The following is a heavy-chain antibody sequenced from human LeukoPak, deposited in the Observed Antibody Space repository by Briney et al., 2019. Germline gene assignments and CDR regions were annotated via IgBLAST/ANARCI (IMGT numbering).Heavy chain of an antibody. D-gene: IGHD3-9*01. J-gene: IGHJ4*02. CDR1: GVSISSSKYY. CDR3: ARQTSTRGRFFDWIYPPDI. CDR2: IYYRGTT. Sequence: PSETLSLTCTVSGVSISSSKYYWGWIRQPPGKGLEWIGTIYYRGTTYFNPSLKSRVTISADTSKRQFSLNLRSVTAADTAVYYCARQTSTRGRFFDWIYPPDIWGQGILVTVSS. V-gene: IGHV4-39*01.